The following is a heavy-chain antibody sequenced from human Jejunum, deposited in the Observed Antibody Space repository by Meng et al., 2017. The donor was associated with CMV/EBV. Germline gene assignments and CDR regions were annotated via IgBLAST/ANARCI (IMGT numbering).Heavy chain of an antibody. Sequence: VPRQESGPGLLKPSQTRSLTCTVPGGSINNYYWSWIRQSAGKGLEWIGRFYSSDTYNYHPSLNSRVTMSLDTSKKQFSLILSSVTAADTARYYCARGPGASTREGFDHWGLGTLVTVSS. V-gene: IGHV4-4*07. J-gene: IGHJ4*02. CDR1: GGSINNYY. D-gene: IGHD1-26*01. CDR2: FYSSDTY. CDR3: ARGPGASTREGFDH.